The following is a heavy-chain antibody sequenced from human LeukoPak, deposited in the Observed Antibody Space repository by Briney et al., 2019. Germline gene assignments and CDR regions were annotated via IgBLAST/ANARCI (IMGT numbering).Heavy chain of an antibody. Sequence: AASVKVSCKASGYTFTSYAMHGVRQAPGQTREWMGWINAGNRNTKNSQNFQGRVAMARDTSASTAYMDLSSLRTDDTAVYYWARVLVRGVITSLGYWGQGTLVTVSS. CDR3: ARVLVRGVITSLGY. V-gene: IGHV1-3*01. D-gene: IGHD3-10*01. CDR2: INAGNRNT. CDR1: GYTFTSYA. J-gene: IGHJ4*02.